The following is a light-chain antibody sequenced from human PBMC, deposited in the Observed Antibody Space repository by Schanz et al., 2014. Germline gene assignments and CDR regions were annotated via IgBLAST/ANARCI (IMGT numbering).Light chain of an antibody. V-gene: IGKV3-15*01. J-gene: IGKJ1*01. CDR3: QQYNNWLTT. CDR2: GAS. CDR1: QSVSDN. Sequence: EIVMTQSPATLSVSPGERATLSCRASQSVSDNLAWYQQKPGQAPSLLIYGASTRATGIPARFSGSGSGTEFTLTISSLQPEDFATYYCQQYNNWLTTFGQGTRVEIK.